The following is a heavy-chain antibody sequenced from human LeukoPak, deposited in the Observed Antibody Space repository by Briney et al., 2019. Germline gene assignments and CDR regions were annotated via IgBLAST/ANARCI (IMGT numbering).Heavy chain of an antibody. V-gene: IGHV3-20*04. CDR2: INWNGGST. D-gene: IGHD3-22*01. CDR1: GFTFSSYS. J-gene: IGHJ4*02. CDR3: ARSRGDQGYDSSGYYGPLDY. Sequence: PGGSLRLSCAASGFTFSSYSMNWVRQAPGKGLEWVSGINWNGGSTGYADSVKGRFTISRDNAKNSLYLQMNSLRAEDTALYYCARSRGDQGYDSSGYYGPLDYWGQGTLVTVSS.